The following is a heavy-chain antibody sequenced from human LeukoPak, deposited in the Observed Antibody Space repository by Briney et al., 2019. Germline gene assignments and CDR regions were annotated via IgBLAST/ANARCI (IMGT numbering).Heavy chain of an antibody. D-gene: IGHD5-18*01. J-gene: IGHJ4*02. V-gene: IGHV3-30*04. CDR1: GFTFSNFA. Sequence: PGGSLRLSCAASGFTFSNFAMHWVRQAPGKGLEWVALISYDGSNKYYADSVKGRFTISRDNSKNTLYLQMNSLRAEDTAVYCARVGRGYSFNVYYFDYWGQGTLVTVSS. CDR3: ARVGRGYSFNVYYFDY. CDR2: ISYDGSNK.